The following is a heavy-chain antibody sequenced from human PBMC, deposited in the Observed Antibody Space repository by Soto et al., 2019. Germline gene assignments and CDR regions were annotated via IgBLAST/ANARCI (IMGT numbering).Heavy chain of an antibody. CDR1: GFTFSRHA. CDR2: LSDSGGSI. D-gene: IGHD6-13*01. CDR3: AKVSSSWYAGFFDL. Sequence: GGSLRLSCTASGFTFSRHAMTWVRQAPRKGLEWVSGLSDSGGSIYYADSVKGRFTISRDNSMNTLYLQMNTLRAEDTAIYYCAKVSSSWYAGFFDLWGQGTLVTVSS. J-gene: IGHJ4*02. V-gene: IGHV3-23*01.